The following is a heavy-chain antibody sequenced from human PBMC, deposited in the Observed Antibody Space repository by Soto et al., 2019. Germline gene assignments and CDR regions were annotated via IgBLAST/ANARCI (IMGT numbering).Heavy chain of an antibody. Sequence: SVKVSCKASGGTFSSYAISWVRQAPGQGLEWMGGIIPIFGTANYAQKFQGRVTITADESTSTAYMELSSLRSEDTAVYYCARERKALIAAAGSWYYYYGMDVWRQGTTVTVSS. V-gene: IGHV1-69*13. CDR2: IIPIFGTA. D-gene: IGHD6-13*01. CDR1: GGTFSSYA. J-gene: IGHJ6*02. CDR3: ARERKALIAAAGSWYYYYGMDV.